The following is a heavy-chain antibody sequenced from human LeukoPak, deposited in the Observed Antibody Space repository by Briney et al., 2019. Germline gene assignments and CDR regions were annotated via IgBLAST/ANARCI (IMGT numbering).Heavy chain of an antibody. V-gene: IGHV4-31*03. CDR2: IYYSGST. D-gene: IGHD1-20*01. CDR1: GGSISSGGYY. J-gene: IGHJ4*02. Sequence: SETLSLTCTVSGGSISSGGYYWSWIRQHPGKGLEWIGYIYYSGSTYYNPSLKSRVTISVDTSKNQFSLKLSSVTAADTAVYYCARISARYNWSYCDYWGQGTLVTVSS. CDR3: ARISARYNWSYCDY.